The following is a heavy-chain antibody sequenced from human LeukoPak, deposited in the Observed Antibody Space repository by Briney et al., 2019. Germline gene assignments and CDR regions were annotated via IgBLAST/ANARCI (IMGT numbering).Heavy chain of an antibody. CDR3: ASSPGYSSGWYDY. CDR1: GGSISGYY. CDR2: IYYSGST. V-gene: IGHV4-59*08. D-gene: IGHD6-19*01. Sequence: KPSETLSLTCTVSGGSISGYYWSWIRQPPGKGLEWIGYIYYSGSTNYNPSLKSRVTISVDTSKNQFSLKLSSVTAADTAVYYCASSPGYSSGWYDYWGQGTLVTVSS. J-gene: IGHJ4*02.